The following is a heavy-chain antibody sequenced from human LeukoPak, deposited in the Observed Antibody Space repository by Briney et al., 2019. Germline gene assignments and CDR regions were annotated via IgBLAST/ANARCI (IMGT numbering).Heavy chain of an antibody. CDR1: GFTFREYS. V-gene: IGHV3-23*01. CDR2: ISGSGVST. Sequence: GGSLRLSCAASGFTFREYSMSWVRQAPGKGLEWVSGISGSGVSTDYADSVKGRFTISRDNSKSTLYLQMNNLKAEDTAVYYCAKDVSGGNWGQGTLVTVSS. J-gene: IGHJ4*02. D-gene: IGHD1-14*01. CDR3: AKDVSGGN.